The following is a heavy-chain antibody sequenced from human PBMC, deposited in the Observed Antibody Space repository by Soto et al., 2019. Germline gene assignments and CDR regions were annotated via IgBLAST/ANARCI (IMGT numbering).Heavy chain of an antibody. CDR1: GYTFTSYA. CDR2: INPYNGNT. V-gene: IGHV1-18*01. CDR3: ARVQIAYCGGDCYSSYGMDV. Sequence: ASVKVSCKASGYTFTSYAISWVRQAPGQGLEWMGWINPYNGNTNYAQKLQGRVTMTTDTSTSTAYMELRSLRSDDTAVYYCARVQIAYCGGDCYSSYGMDVWGQGTTVTVS. D-gene: IGHD2-21*02. J-gene: IGHJ6*02.